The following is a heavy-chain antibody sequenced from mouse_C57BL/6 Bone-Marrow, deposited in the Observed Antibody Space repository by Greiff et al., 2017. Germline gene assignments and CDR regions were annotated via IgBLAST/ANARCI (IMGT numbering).Heavy chain of an antibody. V-gene: IGHV5-17*01. D-gene: IGHD2-3*01. CDR3: ARRLGYYPYYFDY. CDR2: ISSGSITI. J-gene: IGHJ2*01. Sequence: EVKLQESGGGLVKPGGSLKLSCAASGFTFSDYGMHWVRQAPEKGPEWVAYISSGSITIYYADTVKGRFTISRDNAKNTLFLQIASLGSEDTTMYYCARRLGYYPYYFDYWGQGTTLTVSS. CDR1: GFTFSDYG.